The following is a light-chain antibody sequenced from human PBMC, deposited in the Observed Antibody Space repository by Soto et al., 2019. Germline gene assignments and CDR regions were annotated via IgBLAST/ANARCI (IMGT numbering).Light chain of an antibody. CDR2: LNSDGSH. CDR3: QTWGTGFWG. J-gene: IGLJ3*02. CDR1: SGHSSYA. V-gene: IGLV4-69*01. Sequence: PVLTQSPSASASLGASVKLTCTLSSGHSSYAIAWHQQQPEKGPRYLMKLNSDGSHSKGDGIPDRFSGSSSGAERYLTISSLQSEDEADYYCQTWGTGFWGFGGGTKGTVL.